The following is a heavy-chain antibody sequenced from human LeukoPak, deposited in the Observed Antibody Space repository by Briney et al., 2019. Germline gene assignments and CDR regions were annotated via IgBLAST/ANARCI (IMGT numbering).Heavy chain of an antibody. CDR1: GFTFSSYS. V-gene: IGHV3-48*01. D-gene: IGHD3-22*01. Sequence: GGSLRLSCAASGFTFSSYSMNWVRQAPGEGLEWVSYISSSSSTIYYADSVKGRFTISRDNAKNSLYLQMNSLRAEDTAVYYCARQERNYYDSSGYYGYWGQGTLVTVSS. J-gene: IGHJ4*02. CDR2: ISSSSSTI. CDR3: ARQERNYYDSSGYYGY.